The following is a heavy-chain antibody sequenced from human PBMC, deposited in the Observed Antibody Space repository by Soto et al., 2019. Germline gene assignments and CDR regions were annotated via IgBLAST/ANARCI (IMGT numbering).Heavy chain of an antibody. CDR3: ARELITMIVVVKNAFDI. CDR1: VFTFSIYA. V-gene: IGHV3-30-3*01. CDR2: ISYDGSNK. J-gene: IGHJ3*02. Sequence: WGSLLLSCATSVFTFSIYAMHWVRQAPGKGLDWVAVISYDGSNKYYADSVKGRFTISRDNSKNTLYLQMNSLRAEDTAVYYCARELITMIVVVKNAFDIWGQGTMVTVSS. D-gene: IGHD3-22*01.